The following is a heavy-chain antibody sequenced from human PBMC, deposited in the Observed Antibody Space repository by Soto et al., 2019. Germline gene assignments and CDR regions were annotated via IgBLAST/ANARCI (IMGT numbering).Heavy chain of an antibody. CDR1: GFTFDNYA. J-gene: IGHJ4*02. CDR2: IVGSGGST. Sequence: EVRLLESGGGLVQPGGSLRLSCASSGFTFDNYAMSWVRQAPGKGLEWVSAIVGSGGSTYYADSAKGRFTISRDTSKNTLYLQMNGLRAEDTAVYYCARGRDSAWYGVGIWGRGTLVTVSS. D-gene: IGHD6-19*01. CDR3: ARGRDSAWYGVGI. V-gene: IGHV3-23*01.